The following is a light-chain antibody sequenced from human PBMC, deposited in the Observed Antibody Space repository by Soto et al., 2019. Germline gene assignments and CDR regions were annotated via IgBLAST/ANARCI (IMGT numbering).Light chain of an antibody. Sequence: QSVLTQPASVSGSPGPSITISCSGSSSDVGAYNYVSWYQQHPGNAPKLVIYDVIYRPSGVSNRFSGSKSGNTASLTISGRQAEDETCYECRSYGGPSAPVVVGGGTKLTVL. CDR1: SSDVGAYNY. CDR2: DVI. CDR3: RSYGGPSAPVV. J-gene: IGLJ2*01. V-gene: IGLV2-14*03.